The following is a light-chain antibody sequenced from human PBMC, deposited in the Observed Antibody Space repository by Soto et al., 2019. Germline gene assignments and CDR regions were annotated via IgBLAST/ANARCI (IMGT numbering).Light chain of an antibody. J-gene: IGKJ1*01. V-gene: IGKV3-15*01. CDR2: GAS. CDR1: QSVSSN. Sequence: EIVMTQSPATLSVSPGERATLSCRASQSVSSNLAWYQQKPGQAPRLLIYGASTRATGIPATFSGSGSRTEFTLTISSLQSEDFAVDYCQQYNNWPRTFGQGTK. CDR3: QQYNNWPRT.